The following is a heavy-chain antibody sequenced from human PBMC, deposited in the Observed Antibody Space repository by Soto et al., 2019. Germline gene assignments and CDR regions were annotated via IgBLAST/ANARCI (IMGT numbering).Heavy chain of an antibody. CDR1: GFTFSSYW. CDR2: IKQDGSEK. J-gene: IGHJ4*02. D-gene: IGHD4-17*01. CDR3: ARDSDGDLDY. Sequence: EVQLVESGGGLVQPGGSLRLSCAASGFTFSSYWMAWVRQAPGMGLEWVANIKQDGSEKNHLDSVKGRLTISRDNAKNSVYLQMNSLRAEDTAVYYCARDSDGDLDYWGQGTLVTVSS. V-gene: IGHV3-7*01.